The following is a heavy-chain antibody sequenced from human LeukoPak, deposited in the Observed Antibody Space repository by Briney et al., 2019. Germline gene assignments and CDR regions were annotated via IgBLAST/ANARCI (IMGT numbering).Heavy chain of an antibody. CDR2: IYPGDSDT. V-gene: IGHV5-51*01. Sequence: GESLKISCKGSGYSFTSYWIGWVRQMPGKGLEWMGIIYPGDSDTRYSPSFQGQVTISADKSISTAYLQWSSLKASDTAMYYCATLYCSSASCYFPLDYGMDVWGQGTTVTVSS. J-gene: IGHJ6*02. CDR1: GYSFTSYW. CDR3: ATLYCSSASCYFPLDYGMDV. D-gene: IGHD2-2*01.